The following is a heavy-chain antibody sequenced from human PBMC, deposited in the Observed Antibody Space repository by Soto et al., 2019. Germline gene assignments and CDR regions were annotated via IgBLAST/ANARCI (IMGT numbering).Heavy chain of an antibody. V-gene: IGHV4-4*02. CDR3: ARGERQQQRDY. CDR1: GGSIRSSKW. D-gene: IGHD6-13*01. Sequence: PSETLSLTYAVSGGSIRSSKWWSWVRQPPGKGLEWIGEIYHSGSTNYNPSLKSRVIISVDKSKNQFSLKLSSVTDADTAVYYCARGERQQQRDYWGQGTLVTV. J-gene: IGHJ4*02. CDR2: IYHSGST.